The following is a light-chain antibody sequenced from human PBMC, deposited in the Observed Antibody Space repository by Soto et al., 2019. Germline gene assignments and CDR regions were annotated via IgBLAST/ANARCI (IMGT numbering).Light chain of an antibody. J-gene: IGKJ5*01. CDR2: DAS. CDR1: QSVSSY. Sequence: EIVLTQSPATLSLSPGERATLSCRASQSVSSYLAWYQQKPGQAPRLPIYDASNRATGIPARFSGSGSGTDFTLTISSLEPKDFAVYYCQQRSNWPITFGQGTRLEI. CDR3: QQRSNWPIT. V-gene: IGKV3-11*01.